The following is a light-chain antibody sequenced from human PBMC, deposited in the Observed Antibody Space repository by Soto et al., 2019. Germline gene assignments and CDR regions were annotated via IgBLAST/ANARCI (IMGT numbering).Light chain of an antibody. J-gene: IGKJ4*01. CDR1: QSVSSN. CDR3: QQYHTWPIT. Sequence: IVMTQSPATLSVSPGERATLSCRASQSVSSNLAWYQQKPGQAPRLLIYGASTRATGIPARFSGSGSGTEFTLTISSLQSEDCAIYYCQQYHTWPITFGGGTKVDI. CDR2: GAS. V-gene: IGKV3-15*01.